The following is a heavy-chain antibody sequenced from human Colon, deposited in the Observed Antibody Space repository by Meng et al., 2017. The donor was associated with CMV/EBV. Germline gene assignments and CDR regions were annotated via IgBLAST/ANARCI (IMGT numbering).Heavy chain of an antibody. CDR2: IYFNGNNK. Sequence: GESLKISCEASGFSFSDNAMHWVRQAPGKGLEWVALIYFNGNNKYYADSVKGRFTISRDNSKNTLYLEMNSLRAEDTAIYYCVKDVHCSGNTCYTGYLDHWGQGSLVTVSS. CDR3: VKDVHCSGNTCYTGYLDH. CDR1: GFSFSDNA. D-gene: IGHD2-2*02. V-gene: IGHV3-33*06. J-gene: IGHJ4*02.